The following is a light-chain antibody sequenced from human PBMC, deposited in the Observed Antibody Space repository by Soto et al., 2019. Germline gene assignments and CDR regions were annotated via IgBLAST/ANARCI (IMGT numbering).Light chain of an antibody. Sequence: SVLTQPPSASGSPGQSVTVSCTGTSSDVGDYNYVSWYQQPPGKAPKLLIYEVSKRPSGVSNRLSGSKSGNTASLTISGLQAEDEADYYCASFAVVDTVVFGGGTKVTVL. V-gene: IGLV2-8*01. CDR1: SSDVGDYNY. J-gene: IGLJ2*01. CDR2: EVS. CDR3: ASFAVVDTVV.